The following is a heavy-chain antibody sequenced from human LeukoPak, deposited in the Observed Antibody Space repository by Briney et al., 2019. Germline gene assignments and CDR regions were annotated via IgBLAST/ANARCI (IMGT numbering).Heavy chain of an antibody. V-gene: IGHV1-46*01. Sequence: GASVKVSCKASGYTFTSYYMHWVRQAPGQGLEWMGIINPSGGSTSYAQKFQGRVTMTRDTSTSTVYMELSSLRSEDTAVYYCARGGGYNWNDAGTWFDPWGQGTLVTVSS. CDR1: GYTFTSYY. CDR3: ARGGGYNWNDAGTWFDP. J-gene: IGHJ5*02. D-gene: IGHD1-1*01. CDR2: INPSGGST.